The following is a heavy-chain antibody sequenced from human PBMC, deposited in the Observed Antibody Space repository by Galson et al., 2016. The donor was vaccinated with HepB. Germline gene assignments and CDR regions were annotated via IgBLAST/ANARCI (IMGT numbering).Heavy chain of an antibody. CDR1: GFTFDDYA. Sequence: SLRLSCAASGFTFDDYAMHWVRQAPGKGLEWVSLISWDGTSAYYADSVKGRFTISRDNTKNSLYLQMNSLRAEDTALYYCAKGKLLWFGELPQDDSFDFWGQGTMLTGSS. CDR2: ISWDGTSA. J-gene: IGHJ3*01. D-gene: IGHD3-10*01. V-gene: IGHV3-43D*04. CDR3: AKGKLLWFGELPQDDSFDF.